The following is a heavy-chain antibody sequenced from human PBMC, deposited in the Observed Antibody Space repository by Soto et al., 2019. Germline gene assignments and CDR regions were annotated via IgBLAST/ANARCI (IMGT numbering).Heavy chain of an antibody. CDR2: IYYSGST. Sequence: SETLSLTCTVSGGSISSSSYYWGWIRQPPGKGLEWIGSIYYSGSTYYNPSLKSRVTISVDTSKNQFSLKLSSVTAADTAVYYCARLGYFLTGYYNWFDPWGQGTLVTVSS. V-gene: IGHV4-39*01. J-gene: IGHJ5*02. CDR1: GGSISSSSYY. D-gene: IGHD3-9*01. CDR3: ARLGYFLTGYYNWFDP.